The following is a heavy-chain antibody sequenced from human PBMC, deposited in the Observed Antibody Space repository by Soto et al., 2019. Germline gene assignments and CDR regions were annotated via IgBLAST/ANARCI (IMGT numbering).Heavy chain of an antibody. J-gene: IGHJ4*02. CDR3: AKETVFTAVEDK. D-gene: IGHD3-10*02. CDR1: GYTFTSYG. V-gene: IGHV1-18*01. Sequence: ASVKVSCKASGYTFTSYGISWVRQAPGQGLEWMGWISAYNGNTNYAQKLQGRVTMTTDTSTSTAYMELRSLKADDTAVYYCAKETVFTAVEDKWGQGTLVTVSS. CDR2: ISAYNGNT.